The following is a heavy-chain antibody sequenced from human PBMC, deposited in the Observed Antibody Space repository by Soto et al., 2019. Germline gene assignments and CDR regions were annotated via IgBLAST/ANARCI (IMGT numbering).Heavy chain of an antibody. D-gene: IGHD4-4*01. J-gene: IGHJ6*03. CDR1: GYIFTSYY. CDR2: INPGDGST. V-gene: IGHV1-46*03. CDR3: DREEMPTVNNYYYYMDV. Sequence: QVQLVQSGAEVRKPGASVKVSCKAAGYIFTSYYIHWVRLAPGQGLEWMGVINPGDGSTIYAEKVQGRVTMARDTSTSTVDMEVSSLRSEDTAVYYCDREEMPTVNNYYYYMDVWGKGTTVTVSS.